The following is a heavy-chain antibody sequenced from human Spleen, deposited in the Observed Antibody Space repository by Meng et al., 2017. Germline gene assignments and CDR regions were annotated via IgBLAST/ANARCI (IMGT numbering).Heavy chain of an antibody. Sequence: GGSLRLSCAASGFSFSNYWMSWVRQAPGKGLEWVANIKQDGSEKYYVDSVKGRFTISRDNAKNSLYLQMNSLRAEDRAVYYCASEGHSGSYYVSKSDYWGQGTLVTVSS. CDR1: GFSFSNYW. J-gene: IGHJ4*02. V-gene: IGHV3-7*01. CDR2: IKQDGSEK. CDR3: ASEGHSGSYYVSKSDY. D-gene: IGHD1-26*01.